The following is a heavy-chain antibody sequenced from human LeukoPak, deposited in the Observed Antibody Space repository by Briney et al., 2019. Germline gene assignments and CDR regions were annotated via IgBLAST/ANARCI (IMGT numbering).Heavy chain of an antibody. CDR2: ISSSSSYI. D-gene: IGHD2-21*02. CDR3: AGVPLAYCGGDCYSGRNY. CDR1: GFTFSSYS. J-gene: IGHJ4*02. V-gene: IGHV3-21*01. Sequence: GGSLRLSCAASGFTFSSYSMNWVRQAPGKGLEWVSSISSSSSYIYYADSVKGRFTISRDNAKNSLYLQMNSLRAEDTAVYYCAGVPLAYCGGDCYSGRNYWGQGTLVTVSS.